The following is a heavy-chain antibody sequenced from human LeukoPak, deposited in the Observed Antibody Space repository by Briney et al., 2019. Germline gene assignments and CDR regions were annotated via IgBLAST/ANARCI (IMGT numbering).Heavy chain of an antibody. CDR2: IYYSGGT. CDR1: GGSISSGGYY. V-gene: IGHV4-31*03. J-gene: IGHJ6*02. CDR3: ARDGPYCGGDCYSSYYYYGMDV. Sequence: PSETLSLTCTVSGGSISSGGYYWSWIRQHPGKGLEWIGYIYYSGGTYYNPSLKSRVTISVDTSKNQFSLKLSSVTAADTAVYYCARDGPYCGGDCYSSYYYYGMDVWGQGTTVTVSS. D-gene: IGHD2-21*02.